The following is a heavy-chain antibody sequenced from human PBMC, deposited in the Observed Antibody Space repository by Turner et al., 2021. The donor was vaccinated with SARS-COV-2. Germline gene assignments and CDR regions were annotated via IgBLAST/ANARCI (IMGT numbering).Heavy chain of an antibody. D-gene: IGHD1-26*01. V-gene: IGHV3-53*01. CDR1: GITVRCSD. CDR3: ARDRFSGGYYGEFDY. Sequence: EVQLGEAGRGLAQSGRSLRFACVAPGITVRCSDMTWVRQAPGKGLEWVSVIFSGGNTLYADSVQGRFTISRDNSKNTLYLQMNGLRAEDTAVYYCARDRFSGGYYGEFDYWGQGTPVTVSS. J-gene: IGHJ4*02. CDR2: IFSGGNT.